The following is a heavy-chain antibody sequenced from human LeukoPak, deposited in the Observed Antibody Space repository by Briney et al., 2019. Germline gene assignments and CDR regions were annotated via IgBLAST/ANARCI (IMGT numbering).Heavy chain of an antibody. CDR1: GYTFTSYG. V-gene: IGHV1-18*01. CDR3: ARGESRYYDSSGYYYPYYYYYMDV. D-gene: IGHD3-22*01. Sequence: ASVKVSCKASGYTFTSYGISWVRQAPGQGLEWMGWISAYNGNTNYAQKFQGRVTITRNTSISTAYMELSSLRSEDTAVYYCARGESRYYDSSGYYYPYYYYYMDVWGKGTTVTVSS. J-gene: IGHJ6*03. CDR2: ISAYNGNT.